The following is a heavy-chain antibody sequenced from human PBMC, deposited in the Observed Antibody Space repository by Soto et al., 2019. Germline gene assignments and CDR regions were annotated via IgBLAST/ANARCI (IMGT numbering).Heavy chain of an antibody. CDR2: IIPIFGTA. CDR3: AREYRSSSLYDAFDI. J-gene: IGHJ3*02. V-gene: IGHV1-69*13. Sequence: ASVKVSCKASGGTFSSYAISWVRQAPGQGLEWMGGIIPIFGTANYAQKFQGRVTITADESTSTAYMELSSLRSEDTAVYYCAREYRSSSLYDAFDIWGQGTMVTVSS. CDR1: GGTFSSYA. D-gene: IGHD6-6*01.